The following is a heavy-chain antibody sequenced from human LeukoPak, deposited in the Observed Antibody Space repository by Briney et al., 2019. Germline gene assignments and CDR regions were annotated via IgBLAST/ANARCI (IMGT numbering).Heavy chain of an antibody. V-gene: IGHV3-11*06. CDR3: ARGGITYNWFDP. CDR2: ISSSSSYI. CDR1: GFTFSDYY. J-gene: IGHJ5*02. D-gene: IGHD3-10*01. Sequence: GVSLRLSCAASGFTFSDYYMSWIRQAPGKGLEWVTSISSSSSYIYYADSVKGRFTISRDNAKNSLYLQMNSLRAEDTAVYYCARGGITYNWFDPWGQGTLVTVSS.